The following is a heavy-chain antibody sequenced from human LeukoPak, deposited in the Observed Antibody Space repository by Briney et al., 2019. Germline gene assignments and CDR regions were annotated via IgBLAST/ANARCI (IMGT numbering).Heavy chain of an antibody. Sequence: PGGTLRLSCAASGFTFSSYGMSWVRQAPGKGLEWVSHIGGSGGSTHYADSVKGRFTISRDNSKNTLYLQINSLRAEDSAVYYCAKDRWFPHYFDYWGQGTLVIVSS. CDR3: AKDRWFPHYFDY. V-gene: IGHV3-23*01. CDR2: IGGSGGST. D-gene: IGHD4-23*01. J-gene: IGHJ4*02. CDR1: GFTFSSYG.